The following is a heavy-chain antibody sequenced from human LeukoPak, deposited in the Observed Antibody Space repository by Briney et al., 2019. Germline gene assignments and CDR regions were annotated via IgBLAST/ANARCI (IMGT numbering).Heavy chain of an antibody. CDR2: ISSSSTSI. Sequence: PGGSLRLSCAASGFTFSTYSINWVRQAPGMGLEWVSYISSSSTSIYYADSVKGRFTISRDNAKNSLYLQMNSLRDEDTAVYYCARGTKEGYSSSWFDYWGREPWSPSPQ. CDR1: GFTFSTYS. J-gene: IGHJ4*02. CDR3: ARGTKEGYSSSWFDY. D-gene: IGHD2-2*01. V-gene: IGHV3-48*02.